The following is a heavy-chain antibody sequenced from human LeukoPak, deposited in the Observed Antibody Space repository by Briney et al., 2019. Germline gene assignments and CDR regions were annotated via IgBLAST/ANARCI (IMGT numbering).Heavy chain of an antibody. V-gene: IGHV4-4*07. J-gene: IGHJ4*02. Sequence: SETLSLTCAVSGVSVSSYHWSWIRQPAGKRLEWLGRIHAGGTTNYNPSLDSRVTMSVDTSKNQFSLELRSVTAADTAVYYCARDGLYSYGYSYFDFWGQGTLVAVSS. CDR1: GVSVSSYH. CDR3: ARDGLYSYGYSYFDF. CDR2: IHAGGTT. D-gene: IGHD5-18*01.